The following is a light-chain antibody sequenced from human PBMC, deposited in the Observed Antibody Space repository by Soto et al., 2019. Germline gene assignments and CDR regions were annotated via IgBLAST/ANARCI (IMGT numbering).Light chain of an antibody. CDR1: QSISSW. Sequence: DIQMTPSPSTLPASVVDRVTITCRASQSISSWLAWYQQKPGKAPKLLIYKASSLESGVPSRFSGSGSGTEFTLTISSLQPDDFATYYCQQYNSYSPTCGQGTKGDIK. CDR3: QQYNSYSPT. V-gene: IGKV1-5*03. J-gene: IGKJ1*01. CDR2: KAS.